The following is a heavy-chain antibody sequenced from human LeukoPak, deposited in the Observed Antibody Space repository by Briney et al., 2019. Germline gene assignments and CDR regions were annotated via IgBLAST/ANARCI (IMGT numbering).Heavy chain of an antibody. Sequence: GGSLRLSCAASGFTFSSYEMNWVRQAPGKGLEWVSYISSSGSTIYYADSVKGRFTISRDNAKNSLYLQMNSLRAEDTAVYYCARDRYYGSGTYDYWGQGTLVIVSS. J-gene: IGHJ4*02. CDR3: ARDRYYGSGTYDY. D-gene: IGHD3-10*01. CDR1: GFTFSSYE. V-gene: IGHV3-48*03. CDR2: ISSSGSTI.